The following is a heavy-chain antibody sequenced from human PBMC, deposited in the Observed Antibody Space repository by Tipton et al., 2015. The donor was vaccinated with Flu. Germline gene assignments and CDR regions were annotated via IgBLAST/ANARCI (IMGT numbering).Heavy chain of an antibody. CDR2: IYYSGST. Sequence: TLSLTCTVSGGSISSSSYYWGWIRQPPGKGLEWIGSIYYSGSTYYNPSLKSRVTISVDTSKNQFSLKLSSVTAADTAVYYCARERGYYYGSGSYYDAFDIWGQGTTVTVSS. J-gene: IGHJ3*02. CDR3: ARERGYYYGSGSYYDAFDI. V-gene: IGHV4-39*07. CDR1: GGSISSSSYY. D-gene: IGHD3-10*01.